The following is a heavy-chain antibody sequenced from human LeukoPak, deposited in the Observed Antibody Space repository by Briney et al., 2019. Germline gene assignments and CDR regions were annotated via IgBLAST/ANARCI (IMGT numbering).Heavy chain of an antibody. CDR2: INHSGST. CDR1: GGSFSGYY. V-gene: IGHV4-34*01. CDR3: ARESGEAAAGRRGRYFDY. D-gene: IGHD6-13*01. Sequence: PSETLSLTCAVYGGSFSGYYWSWIRQPPGKGLEWIGEINHSGSTNYNPSLKSRVTISVDTSKNQFSLKLSSVTAADTAVYYCARESGEAAAGRRGRYFDYWGQGTLVTVSS. J-gene: IGHJ4*02.